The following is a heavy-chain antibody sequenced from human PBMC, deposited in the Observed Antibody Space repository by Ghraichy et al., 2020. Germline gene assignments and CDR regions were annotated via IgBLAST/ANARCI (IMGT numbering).Heavy chain of an antibody. D-gene: IGHD5-18*01. CDR3: ARDPDTAMGLYYYYGMDV. V-gene: IGHV1-18*04. CDR1: GYSFTSYS. Sequence: ASVKVSCKAAGYSFTSYSITWVRQAPGQGLEWMGWINPYNGDTYSPQTLQGRVTMTADTSTNTAYMELRSLRSDDTAVYYCARDPDTAMGLYYYYGMDVWGQGTTVTVSS. CDR2: INPYNGDT. J-gene: IGHJ6*02.